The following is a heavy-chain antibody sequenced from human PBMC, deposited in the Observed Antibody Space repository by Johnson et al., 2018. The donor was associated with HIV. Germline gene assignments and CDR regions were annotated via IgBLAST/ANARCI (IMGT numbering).Heavy chain of an antibody. CDR2: ISYDGSKR. J-gene: IGHJ3*02. V-gene: IGHV3-30*03. CDR1: GFTFSSYG. D-gene: IGHD6-6*01. Sequence: QVTLVESGGGVVQPGGSLRLSCAASGFTFSSYGMHWVRQAPGKGLEWVAVISYDGSKRYYADSVKGRFSISRDNSKNTLYLQMNSLRAEDTALYFCARDGRGEQLVDQGDAFDIWGQGTMVTVSS. CDR3: ARDGRGEQLVDQGDAFDI.